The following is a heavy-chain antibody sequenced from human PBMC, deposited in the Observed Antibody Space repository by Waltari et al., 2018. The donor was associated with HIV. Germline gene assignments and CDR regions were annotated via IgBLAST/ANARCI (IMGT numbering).Heavy chain of an antibody. J-gene: IGHJ4*02. CDR3: ARDRGDSFFPY. V-gene: IGHV3-53*01. CDR2: IYSGGST. D-gene: IGHD5-18*01. Sequence: EVQLVQSGGGLIQPGGSLRLSCAAAGSTVSSNYMSWVRQAPGQGLECVSVIYSGGSTFYADSVQGRFTISRDNAKNTLFLQLNSLRAEDTAVYYCARDRGDSFFPYWGQGTLVTVSS. CDR1: GSTVSSNY.